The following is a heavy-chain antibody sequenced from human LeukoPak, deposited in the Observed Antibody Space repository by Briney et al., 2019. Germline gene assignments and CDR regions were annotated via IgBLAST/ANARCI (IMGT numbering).Heavy chain of an antibody. CDR1: GFTFSSYS. J-gene: IGHJ3*01. D-gene: IGHD3-10*01. Sequence: GSLRLSCAASGFTFSSYSMNWVRQAPGKGLEWVSSITTSSSHIYYADSVKGRFTISRDNARNSLYLQMNSLRAEDTAVYYCASDNRVFGSGSYAFDFWGQGTMVTVSS. CDR3: ASDNRVFGSGSYAFDF. CDR2: ITTSSSHI. V-gene: IGHV3-21*01.